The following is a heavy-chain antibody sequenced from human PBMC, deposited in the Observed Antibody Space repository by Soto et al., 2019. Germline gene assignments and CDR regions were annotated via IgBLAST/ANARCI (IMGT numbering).Heavy chain of an antibody. V-gene: IGHV1-2*04. D-gene: IGHD3-10*01. Sequence: ASVKVSCKASGITFSTYAIHWVRQAPGQRLEWMGWINPNSGSTNYAQKFQGWVTMTRDTSISTAYMELSRLRSDDTAVYYCARGGSLWFGELSAYYYGMDVWGQGTTVTVSS. CDR2: INPNSGST. CDR3: ARGGSLWFGELSAYYYGMDV. CDR1: GITFSTYA. J-gene: IGHJ6*02.